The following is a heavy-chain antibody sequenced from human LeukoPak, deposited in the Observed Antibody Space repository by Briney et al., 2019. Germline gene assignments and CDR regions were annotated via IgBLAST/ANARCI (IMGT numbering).Heavy chain of an antibody. V-gene: IGHV1-2*02. D-gene: IGHD2-15*01. J-gene: IGHJ3*02. Sequence: ASVKVSCKASGYTFTGYYMHWVRQAPGQGLEWMGWINPNSGGTNYAQKFQGRVTMTRDTSISTAYMKLSRLRSDDTAVYYCARDRGYCSGGSCFDAFDIWGQGTMVTVSS. CDR2: INPNSGGT. CDR1: GYTFTGYY. CDR3: ARDRGYCSGGSCFDAFDI.